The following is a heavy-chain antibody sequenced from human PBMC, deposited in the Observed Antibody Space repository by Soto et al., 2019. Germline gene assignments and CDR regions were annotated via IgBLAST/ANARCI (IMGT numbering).Heavy chain of an antibody. CDR1: GYTFTSYD. Sequence: GASVKVSCKASGYTFTSYDINWVRQATGQGLEWMGWMNPNSGNTGYAQKFQGRVTMTRNTSISTAYMELSSLRSEDTAVYYCARGRSIKDTLIHTLWGQGTLVTVSS. V-gene: IGHV1-8*01. J-gene: IGHJ4*02. CDR3: ARGRSIKDTLIHTL. CDR2: MNPNSGNT. D-gene: IGHD5-12*01.